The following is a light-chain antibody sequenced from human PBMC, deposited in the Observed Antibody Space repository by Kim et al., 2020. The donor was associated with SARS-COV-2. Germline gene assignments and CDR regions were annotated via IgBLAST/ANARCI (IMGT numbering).Light chain of an antibody. CDR2: YDS. Sequence: ATGKTASITCGGNNIGSKSVLWYQQRPGQAPVLVIYYDSDRPSGIPERFSGSNSGNTATLTISRVEAGDEADYYCQVWDSSSDHVVFGGGTQLTVL. V-gene: IGLV3-21*04. J-gene: IGLJ2*01. CDR3: QVWDSSSDHVV. CDR1: NIGSKS.